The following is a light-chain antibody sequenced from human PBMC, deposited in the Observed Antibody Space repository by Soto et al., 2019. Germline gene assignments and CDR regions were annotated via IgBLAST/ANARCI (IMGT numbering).Light chain of an antibody. V-gene: IGKV1-27*01. CDR3: QKYNSAPPT. CDR1: QGISNY. Sequence: DIQMTQSPSSLSASVGDRVSITCRASQGISNYLAWYQQKPGKVPKLLIYTTSTLRSGVPSRFSGSGSGTDFTLTISSLQPEDVATYYCQKYNSAPPTFAPGTRVDI. CDR2: TTS. J-gene: IGKJ3*01.